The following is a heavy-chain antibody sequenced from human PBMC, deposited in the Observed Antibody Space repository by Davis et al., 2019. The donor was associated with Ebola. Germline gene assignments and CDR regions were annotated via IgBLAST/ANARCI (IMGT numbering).Heavy chain of an antibody. CDR2: IIPLFGTP. CDR3: ARYFGEGSGSYFVY. V-gene: IGHV1-69*06. Sequence: SVTVSCKSSGDTFNTYSIRWLRQAPGQGLEWMGGIIPLFGTPNYAQKFQGRATITADKFARTVFMELSSLRSEDTAVYYCARYFGEGSGSYFVYWGQGSLVTVSS. J-gene: IGHJ4*02. D-gene: IGHD1-26*01. CDR1: GDTFNTYS.